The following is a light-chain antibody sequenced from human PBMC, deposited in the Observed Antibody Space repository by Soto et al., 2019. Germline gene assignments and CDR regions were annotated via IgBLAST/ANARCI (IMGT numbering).Light chain of an antibody. CDR1: NSNIGDNY. Sequence: QSVLTQPPSVSAAPGQKVTISCSGSNSNIGDNYVSWYQHLPGTAPKLLIYDNNKRPSGIPDRFSASKSGTSATLGITGLQTGDEADYYYGAWDSSLSGGVFGGGTKLTVL. CDR3: GAWDSSLSGGV. J-gene: IGLJ2*01. V-gene: IGLV1-51*01. CDR2: DNN.